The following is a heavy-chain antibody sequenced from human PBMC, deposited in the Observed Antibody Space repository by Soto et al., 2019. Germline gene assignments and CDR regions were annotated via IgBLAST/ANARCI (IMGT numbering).Heavy chain of an antibody. CDR2: IYYSGST. D-gene: IGHD3-3*01. J-gene: IGHJ4*02. Sequence: QLQLQESGPGLVKPSETLSLTCTVSGGSISSSSYYWGWIRQPPGKGLEWIGSIYYSGSTYYNPSHKSRVTISVDTSKKQFSLKLSSVTAADTAVYYCARRSQYDFWSGARGPFDYWGQGTLVTVSS. CDR3: ARRSQYDFWSGARGPFDY. V-gene: IGHV4-39*01. CDR1: GGSISSSSYY.